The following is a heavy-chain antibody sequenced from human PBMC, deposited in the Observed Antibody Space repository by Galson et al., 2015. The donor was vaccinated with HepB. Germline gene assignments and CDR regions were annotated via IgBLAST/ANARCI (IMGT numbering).Heavy chain of an antibody. CDR2: ISSNGGST. CDR3: VITSSYYYYGMDV. CDR1: GFTFSSYA. V-gene: IGHV3-64D*06. J-gene: IGHJ6*02. D-gene: IGHD1-14*01. Sequence: SLRLSCAASGFTFSSYAMHWVRQAPGKGLEYVSAISSNGGSTYYADSVKGRFTISRDNSKNTLYLQMSSLRAEDTAVYYCVITSSYYYYGMDVWGQGTTVTASS.